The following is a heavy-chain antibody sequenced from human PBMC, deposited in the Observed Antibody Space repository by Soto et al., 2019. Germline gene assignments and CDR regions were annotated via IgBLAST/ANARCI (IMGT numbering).Heavy chain of an antibody. V-gene: IGHV3-74*01. CDR1: EFTFGNYW. CDR3: TRDSFRPDASGTYYYYGMAV. Sequence: EVQLVESGGGLVQPGGSLRLSCAASEFTFGNYWLHWVRQAPGTGLVWVSRINPDGSQTAYADSVKGRFTISRDNAKKTLYLQLNSLRAEDTAVYYCTRDSFRPDASGTYYYYGMAVWGQGTTVTVSS. CDR2: INPDGSQT. D-gene: IGHD3-10*01. J-gene: IGHJ6*02.